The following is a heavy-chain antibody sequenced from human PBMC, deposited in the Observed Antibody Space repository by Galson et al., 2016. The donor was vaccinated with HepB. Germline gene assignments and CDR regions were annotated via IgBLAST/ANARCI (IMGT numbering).Heavy chain of an antibody. CDR2: VVVGTGNT. V-gene: IGHV1-58*01. CDR1: GFTFSSST. Sequence: SVKVSCKASGFTFSSSTVHWVRQARGQRLEWTGRVVVGTGNTNCAEKFQKRVTITRDTSTSTAYMELSSLRSEDTAVYYCAAESSYINYGDYWGQGTLVTVSS. J-gene: IGHJ4*02. CDR3: AAESSYINYGDY. D-gene: IGHD4-11*01.